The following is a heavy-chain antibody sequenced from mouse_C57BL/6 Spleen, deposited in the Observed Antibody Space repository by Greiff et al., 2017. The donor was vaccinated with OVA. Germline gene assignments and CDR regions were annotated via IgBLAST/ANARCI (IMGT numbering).Heavy chain of an antibody. CDR1: GYTFTSYW. J-gene: IGHJ2*01. CDR2: IDPSDSYT. D-gene: IGHD1-1*01. CDR3: ASSPYYVSSYDYFDY. Sequence: VQLQQPGAELVMPGASVKLSCKASGYTFTSYWMHWVKQRPGQGLAWIGEIDPSDSYTNYNQKLKGKSTLTVDKSSSTAYMQLSRLLSENSAVYYFASSPYYVSSYDYFDYWGQGTTLTVSS. V-gene: IGHV1-69*01.